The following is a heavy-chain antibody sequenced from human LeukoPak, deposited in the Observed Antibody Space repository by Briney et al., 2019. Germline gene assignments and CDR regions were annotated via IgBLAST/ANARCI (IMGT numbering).Heavy chain of an antibody. CDR2: IYYSGST. J-gene: IGHJ6*03. CDR1: GGSINSYY. D-gene: IGHD6-13*01. V-gene: IGHV4-59*12. CDR3: ARVITAAGNYYYYYMDV. Sequence: PSETLSLTCTVSGGSINSYYWSWIRQPPGKGLEWIGYIYYSGSTKYNPSLKSRVTISVDTSKNQFSLKLSSVTAADTAVYYVARVITAAGNYYYYYMDVWGKGTTVTVSS.